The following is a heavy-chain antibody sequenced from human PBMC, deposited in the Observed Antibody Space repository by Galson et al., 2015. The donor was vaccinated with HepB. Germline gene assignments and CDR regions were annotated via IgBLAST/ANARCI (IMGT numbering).Heavy chain of an antibody. CDR1: GFSFSTYA. J-gene: IGHJ4*02. CDR2: IVGDGSNT. D-gene: IGHD3-3*01. V-gene: IGHV3-23*01. CDR3: AKGWSRSDY. Sequence: SLRLSCAASGFSFSTYAMSWVRQAPGKGLEWVSTIVGDGSNTYYADSVEGRFTISRDNPKNSLFLLMNSLRAEDTAVYYCAKGWSRSDYWGQGTLVTVSS.